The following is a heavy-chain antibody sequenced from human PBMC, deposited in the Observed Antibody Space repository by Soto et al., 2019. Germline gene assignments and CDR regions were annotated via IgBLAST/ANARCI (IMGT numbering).Heavy chain of an antibody. J-gene: IGHJ6*02. CDR2: INHSGTT. V-gene: IGHV4-34*01. CDR3: ARARFDSWSHIYYGLDV. Sequence: SETLSLTCAVYGGSFSGYSLTWLRQPPGKGLEWIGEINHSGTTDYNPALKSRVTTSADTSKNQFSLRMTSVTAADTAVYYCARARFDSWSHIYYGLDVWGQGTTVTVYS. D-gene: IGHD3-3*01. CDR1: GGSFSGYS.